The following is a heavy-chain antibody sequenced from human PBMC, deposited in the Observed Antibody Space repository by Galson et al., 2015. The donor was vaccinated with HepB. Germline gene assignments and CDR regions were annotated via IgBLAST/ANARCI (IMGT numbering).Heavy chain of an antibody. D-gene: IGHD6-19*01. V-gene: IGHV1-46*04. CDR1: GYTFTSYY. J-gene: IGHJ4*02. CDR2: INPSGGGT. CDR3: ASGKQWLAPEY. Sequence: QSGAEVKKPGESLKISCKASGYTFTSYYMHWVRQAPGQGLEWMGIINPSGGGTTYAQKLQGRVTMTRDTSTTTVYMELSSLRSEDTAVYYCASGKQWLAPEYWGQGTLVTVSS.